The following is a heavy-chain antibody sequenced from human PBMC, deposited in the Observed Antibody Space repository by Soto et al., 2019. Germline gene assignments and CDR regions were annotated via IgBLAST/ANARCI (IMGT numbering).Heavy chain of an antibody. D-gene: IGHD6-13*01. CDR2: ISSSSSYI. CDR1: GFTFSSYS. CDR3: ARDEGDSSSWYEFYYGMDV. V-gene: IGHV3-21*01. Sequence: EVQLVESGGGLVKPGGSLRLSCAASGFTFSSYSMNWVRQAPGKGLEGVSSISSSSSYIYYADSVKGRFTISRDNAKNSLYLQMNSLRAEDTAVYYCARDEGDSSSWYEFYYGMDVWGQGTTVTVSS. J-gene: IGHJ6*02.